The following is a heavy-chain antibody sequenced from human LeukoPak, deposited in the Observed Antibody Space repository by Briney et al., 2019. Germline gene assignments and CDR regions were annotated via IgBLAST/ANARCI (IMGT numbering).Heavy chain of an antibody. V-gene: IGHV3-53*01. Sequence: GGSLRLSCAASGFIVSANYMNWVRQAPGKGLEWVSVIYSGGSPFYADSVRGRFTISRDNSKNTVYLQMNSLRVEDTAVYYCARGRQCDFWGQGTQVTVSS. D-gene: IGHD4-11*01. J-gene: IGHJ4*02. CDR3: ARGRQCDF. CDR1: GFIVSANY. CDR2: IYSGGSP.